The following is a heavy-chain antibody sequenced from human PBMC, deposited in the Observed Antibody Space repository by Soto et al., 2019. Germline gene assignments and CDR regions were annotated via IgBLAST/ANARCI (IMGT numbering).Heavy chain of an antibody. D-gene: IGHD3-22*01. V-gene: IGHV3-33*01. J-gene: IGHJ4*02. CDR2: IWYDGSNK. CDR3: ARASRAYYYDSSGYYFDY. Sequence: PGGSMRISCAASRFTFSSYGMHWVRKAPGKGLEWVAVIWYDGSNKYYADSVKGRFTISRDNSKNTLYLQMNSLRAEDTAVYYCARASRAYYYDSSGYYFDYWGRGTLVTVSS. CDR1: RFTFSSYG.